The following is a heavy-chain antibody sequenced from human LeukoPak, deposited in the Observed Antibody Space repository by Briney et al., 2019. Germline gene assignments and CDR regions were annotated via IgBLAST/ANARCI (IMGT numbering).Heavy chain of an antibody. J-gene: IGHJ4*02. V-gene: IGHV3-30*03. CDR3: ASGELEYYFDY. CDR2: ISYDGSDK. CDR1: GFRFSSYG. Sequence: GRSLTLSCAASGFRFSSYGMHWVRQAPGKGPEWVAVISYDGSDKYYVDSVKGRFTISKDNSKNTVYLQMNSLRAEDTAVYYCASGELEYYFDYWGQGTLVTVSS. D-gene: IGHD3-10*01.